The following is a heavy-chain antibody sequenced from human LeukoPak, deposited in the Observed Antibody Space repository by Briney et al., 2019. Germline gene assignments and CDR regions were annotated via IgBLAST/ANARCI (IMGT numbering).Heavy chain of an antibody. CDR2: ISWNSGSI. Sequence: GRSLRLSCAASGFTFDDYAMHWVRQAPGKGLEWVSGISWNSGSIGYADSVKGRFTISRDNAKNSLYLQMNSLRAEDTALYYCAKDIGYCIAAPYWFDPWGQGTLVTVSS. J-gene: IGHJ5*02. CDR3: AKDIGYCIAAPYWFDP. D-gene: IGHD6-6*01. CDR1: GFTFDDYA. V-gene: IGHV3-9*01.